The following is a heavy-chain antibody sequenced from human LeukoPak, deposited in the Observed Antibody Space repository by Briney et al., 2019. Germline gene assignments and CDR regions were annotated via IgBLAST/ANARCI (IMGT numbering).Heavy chain of an antibody. J-gene: IGHJ4*02. D-gene: IGHD1-14*01. CDR1: GYTFTSYY. CDR3: ARDRKYLDY. V-gene: IGHV1-46*01. CDR2: INPSGGST. Sequence: GASVKVSCKASGYTFTSYYMHWVRQAPGQGLEWKGIINPSGGSTSYAQKLQGRVTMTTDTSTSTAYMELRSLRSDDTAVYYCARDRKYLDYWGQGTLVTVSS.